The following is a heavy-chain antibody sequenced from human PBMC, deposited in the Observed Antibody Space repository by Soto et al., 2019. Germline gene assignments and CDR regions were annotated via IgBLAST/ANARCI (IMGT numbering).Heavy chain of an antibody. Sequence: LRLSCAASGFTFSSYGMHWVRQAPGKGLEWVAVIWYDGSNKYYADSVKGRFTISRDNSKNTLYLQMNSLRAEDTAVYYCARRGRDYYYVDVWGKGITVTVSS. J-gene: IGHJ6*03. CDR3: ARRGRDYYYVDV. CDR1: GFTFSSYG. V-gene: IGHV3-33*01. CDR2: IWYDGSNK.